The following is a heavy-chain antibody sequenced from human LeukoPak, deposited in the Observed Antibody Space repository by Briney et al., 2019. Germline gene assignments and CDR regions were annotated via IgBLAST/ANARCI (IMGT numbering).Heavy chain of an antibody. V-gene: IGHV1-8*01. CDR3: ARVSNEQQWLVPRQGAFDI. CDR1: GYTFTSYD. CDR2: MNPNSGNT. J-gene: IGHJ3*02. D-gene: IGHD6-19*01. Sequence: ASVKVSCKASGYTFTSYDINWVRQATGQGLEWMRWMNPNSGNTGYAQKFQGRVTMTRNTSISTAYMELSSLRSEDTAVYYCARVSNEQQWLVPRQGAFDIWGQGTMATVSS.